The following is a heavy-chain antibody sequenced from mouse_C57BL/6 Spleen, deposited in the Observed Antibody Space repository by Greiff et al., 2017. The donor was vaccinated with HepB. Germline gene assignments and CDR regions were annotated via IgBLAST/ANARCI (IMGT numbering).Heavy chain of an antibody. V-gene: IGHV1-82*01. CDR3: ARGSLYAMDY. CDR2: IYPGDGDN. Sequence: QVQLKQSGPELVKPGASVKISCKASGYAFSSSWMNWVKQRPGKGLEWIGRIYPGDGDNNYNGKFKGKATLTADKSSSTAYVQLSSLTSEDSAVFFCARGSLYAMDYWGQGTAVTVSS. J-gene: IGHJ4*01. D-gene: IGHD6-2*01. CDR1: GYAFSSSW.